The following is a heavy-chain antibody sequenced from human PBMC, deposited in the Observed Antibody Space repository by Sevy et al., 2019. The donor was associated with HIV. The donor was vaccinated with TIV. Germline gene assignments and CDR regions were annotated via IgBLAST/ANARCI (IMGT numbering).Heavy chain of an antibody. CDR1: VFTFNKYN. J-gene: IGHJ4*02. D-gene: IGHD3-10*01. Sequence: GGSLRLSCAASVFTFNKYNMIWVRQAPGKGLEWVSFISSGSNYIYYADSVRGRFTTSRDNAKNSLYLQMNTLRAEDTAVYYCAREGSGRYWGQGTLVTVSS. CDR2: ISSGSNYI. CDR3: AREGSGRY. V-gene: IGHV3-21*01.